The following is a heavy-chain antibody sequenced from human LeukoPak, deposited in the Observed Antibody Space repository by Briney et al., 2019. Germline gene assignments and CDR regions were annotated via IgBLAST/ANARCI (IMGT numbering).Heavy chain of an antibody. D-gene: IGHD4-17*01. CDR1: GFSFSSYG. V-gene: IGHV3-30*02. Sequence: PGGSLRLSCAASGFSFSSYGMHWLRQAPGKGLEWVAFIRNDGSNTYYADSVKGRFTISRDNSKNTLYLQMNSLRAEDTAVYYCAREDYGDYPGYWGQGTLVTVSS. CDR2: IRNDGSNT. J-gene: IGHJ4*02. CDR3: AREDYGDYPGY.